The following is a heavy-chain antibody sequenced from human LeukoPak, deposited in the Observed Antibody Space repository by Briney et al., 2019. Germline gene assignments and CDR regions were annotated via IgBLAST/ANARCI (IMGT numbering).Heavy chain of an antibody. CDR3: ARDRSYGDYGSYYFDL. CDR1: GGSFSGYY. V-gene: IGHV4-34*01. J-gene: IGHJ4*02. Sequence: NPSETLSLTCAVYGGSFSGYYWSWIRQPPGKGLEWIGEINHSGSTNYNPSLKSRVTISVDTSKNQFSLKLSSVTAADTAVYYCARDRSYGDYGSYYFDLWGQGILVTVSS. CDR2: INHSGST. D-gene: IGHD4-17*01.